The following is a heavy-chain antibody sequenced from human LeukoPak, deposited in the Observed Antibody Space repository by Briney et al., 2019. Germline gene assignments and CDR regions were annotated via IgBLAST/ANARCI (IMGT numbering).Heavy chain of an antibody. CDR1: GGSISSGSYY. D-gene: IGHD1-7*01. CDR2: IYTSGST. CDR3: ARLYGNYQNYFDY. V-gene: IGHV4-61*02. J-gene: IGHJ4*02. Sequence: SETLSLTCTVSGGSISSGSYYWSWIRQPAGKGLEWIGRIYTSGSTNYNPSLKSRVTISVDTSKNQFSLKLRSVTAADTAVYYCARLYGNYQNYFDYWGQGTLVTVSS.